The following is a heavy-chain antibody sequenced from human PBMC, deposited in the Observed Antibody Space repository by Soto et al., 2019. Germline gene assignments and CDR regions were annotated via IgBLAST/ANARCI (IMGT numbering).Heavy chain of an antibody. Sequence: GGSLRLSCAASGFTFSTYGVHWVRQAPGKGLEWVALIWSDGSIKYYVDSVKGRFTISRDNSKNTLYLQMSSLRAEDTALYYCARDPANYDSSFDAFDIWGQGTMVTVSS. D-gene: IGHD3-22*01. CDR3: ARDPANYDSSFDAFDI. CDR1: GFTFSTYG. V-gene: IGHV3-33*01. CDR2: IWSDGSIK. J-gene: IGHJ3*02.